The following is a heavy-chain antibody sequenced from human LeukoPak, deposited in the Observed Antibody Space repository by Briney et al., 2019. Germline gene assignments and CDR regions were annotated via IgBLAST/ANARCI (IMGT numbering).Heavy chain of an antibody. J-gene: IGHJ3*02. CDR1: GFTFSNYW. Sequence: GGSLRLSCAASGFTFSNYWMHWVRQAPGKGLVWVSRINSDGSRTNDADSVKGRFTISRDNAKNTVYLQMNSLRAEDTAVYYCTFSSYGDHVGVDAFDIWGQGTMVTGSS. V-gene: IGHV3-74*01. CDR2: INSDGSRT. CDR3: TFSSYGDHVGVDAFDI. D-gene: IGHD4-17*01.